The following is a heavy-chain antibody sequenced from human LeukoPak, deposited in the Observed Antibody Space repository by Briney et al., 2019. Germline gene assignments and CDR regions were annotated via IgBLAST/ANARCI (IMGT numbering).Heavy chain of an antibody. CDR2: ISGSGGST. CDR3: AKDKGGYESSWFDP. CDR1: GFTFSSYA. V-gene: IGHV3-23*01. D-gene: IGHD5-12*01. J-gene: IGHJ5*02. Sequence: GGSLRLSCAASGFTFSSYAMSWVSQAPGKGLEWVSAISGSGGSTYYADSVKGRFTISRDNSKNTLYLQMNSLRAEDTAVYYCAKDKGGYESSWFDPWGQGTLVTVSS.